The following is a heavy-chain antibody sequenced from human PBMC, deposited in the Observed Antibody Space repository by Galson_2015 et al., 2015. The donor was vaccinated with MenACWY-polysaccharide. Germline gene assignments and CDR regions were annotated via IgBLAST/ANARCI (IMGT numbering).Heavy chain of an antibody. CDR3: ATNRGYDTFDH. D-gene: IGHD2-2*01. Sequence: SLRLSCAASGFTFTSYAMSWVRQAPGKGLEWVSAIRSSGANTYYADSVKGRFTISRDNSKNTLYLQMNSLRAEDTAIYYRATNRGYDTFDHWGQGALVIVSS. CDR1: GFTFTSYA. CDR2: IRSSGANT. V-gene: IGHV3-23*01. J-gene: IGHJ4*02.